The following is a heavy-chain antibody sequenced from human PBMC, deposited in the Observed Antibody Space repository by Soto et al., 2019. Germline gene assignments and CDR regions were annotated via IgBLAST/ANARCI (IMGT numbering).Heavy chain of an antibody. CDR1: LFTFSSYS. Sequence: SLRLSCTASLFTFSSYSMNWVLQTPFKGLEWVSSISSSSYIYYADSVKGRFTISRDNAKNSLYLQMNSLRAEDTAVYYCARPHYYDSSGYYYFQHWGQGTLVTVSS. CDR2: ISSSSYI. V-gene: IGHV3-21*01. J-gene: IGHJ1*01. D-gene: IGHD3-22*01. CDR3: ARPHYYDSSGYYYFQH.